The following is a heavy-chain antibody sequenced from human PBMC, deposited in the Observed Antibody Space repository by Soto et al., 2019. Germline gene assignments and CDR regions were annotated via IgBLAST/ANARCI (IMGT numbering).Heavy chain of an antibody. CDR3: AREDPVQPLNY. D-gene: IGHD1-1*01. V-gene: IGHV3-48*03. Sequence: EVQLVESGGGLVQPGGSLRLSCAASGFTFSSYEMNWVRQAPGKGLEWVSYISSSGSTIYYADSVKGRFTISRDNAKNSLYLQMNSLRAEDTAVYYCAREDPVQPLNYWGQGTLVTVSS. CDR2: ISSSGSTI. J-gene: IGHJ4*02. CDR1: GFTFSSYE.